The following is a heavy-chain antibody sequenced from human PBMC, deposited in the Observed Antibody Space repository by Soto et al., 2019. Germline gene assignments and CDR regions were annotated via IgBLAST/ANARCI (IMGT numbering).Heavy chain of an antibody. CDR1: GYTFTSYG. CDR2: ISAYNGNT. J-gene: IGHJ5*02. V-gene: IGHV1-18*01. Sequence: GASVKVSCKASGYTFTSYGISWVRQAPGQGLEWMGWISAYNGNTNYAQKLQGRVTMTTDTSTSTVYMELSSLRSEDTAVYYCARDHFGEAPTTHNWFDPWGQGTLVTVSS. D-gene: IGHD3-10*01. CDR3: ARDHFGEAPTTHNWFDP.